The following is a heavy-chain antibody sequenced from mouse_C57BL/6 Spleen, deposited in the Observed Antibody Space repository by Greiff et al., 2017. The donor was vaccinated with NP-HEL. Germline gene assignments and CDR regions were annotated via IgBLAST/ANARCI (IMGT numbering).Heavy chain of an antibody. D-gene: IGHD1-1*01. CDR3: ARGGDYYGSFYAMDY. V-gene: IGHV1-64*01. Sequence: QVQLQQPGAELVKPGASVKLSCKASGYTFTSYWMHWVKQRPGQGLEWIGMIHPNSGSTNYNEKFKSKATLTVDKSSSTAYMQLSSLTSEDSAVYYCARGGDYYGSFYAMDYWGQGTSVTVSS. CDR1: GYTFTSYW. J-gene: IGHJ4*01. CDR2: IHPNSGST.